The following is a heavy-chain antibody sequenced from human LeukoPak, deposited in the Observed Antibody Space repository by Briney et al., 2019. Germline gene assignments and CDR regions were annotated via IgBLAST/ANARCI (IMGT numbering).Heavy chain of an antibody. Sequence: TGGYLRLSCAASGYTFSSYAMPWVRQAPGKGLEWVAVISYDGSNKYYADSVKGRFTISRDNSKNTLYLQMNSLRAEDTAVYYCARGTDLYYDFWSGYYSHWGQGTLVTVSS. CDR2: ISYDGSNK. CDR1: GYTFSSYA. J-gene: IGHJ4*02. V-gene: IGHV3-30-3*01. D-gene: IGHD3-3*01. CDR3: ARGTDLYYDFWSGYYSH.